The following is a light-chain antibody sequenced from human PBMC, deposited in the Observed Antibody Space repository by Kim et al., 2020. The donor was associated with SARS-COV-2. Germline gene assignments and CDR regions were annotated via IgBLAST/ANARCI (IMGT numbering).Light chain of an antibody. CDR1: TLPKQY. CDR2: KDS. CDR3: QSADSSGAYKV. V-gene: IGLV3-25*03. J-gene: IGLJ3*02. Sequence: SPGQTARITCTGDTLPKQYAYCYQQKPGQAPVLVIYKDSERPSGIPERFSGSSSGTTVTLSITGVQAEDKADYYCQSADSSGAYKVFGGGTQLTVL.